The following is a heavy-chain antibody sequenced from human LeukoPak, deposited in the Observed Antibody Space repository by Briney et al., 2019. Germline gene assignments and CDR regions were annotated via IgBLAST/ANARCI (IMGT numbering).Heavy chain of an antibody. J-gene: IGHJ4*02. D-gene: IGHD2-2*01. CDR1: GFTFSSYW. Sequence: GGSLRLSCAASGFTFSSYWMSWVRQAPGKGLEWVANINQDGGEKYYVDSVKGRFTISRDNAKNSLYLQMNSLRAEDTAVYHCATGRSCTTCYLPDYWGQGTLVTVSS. V-gene: IGHV3-7*01. CDR2: INQDGGEK. CDR3: ATGRSCTTCYLPDY.